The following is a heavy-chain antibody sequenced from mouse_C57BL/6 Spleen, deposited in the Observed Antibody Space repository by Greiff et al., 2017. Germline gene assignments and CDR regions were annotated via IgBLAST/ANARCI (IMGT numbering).Heavy chain of an antibody. V-gene: IGHV1-81*01. CDR1: GYTFTSYG. D-gene: IGHD1-1*01. CDR2: SYPRSGNT. J-gene: IGHJ4*01. CDR3: ARGTTVVATDYYYAMDY. Sequence: QVQLQQPGAELARPGASVKLSCKASGYTFTSYGISWVKQRTGQGLEWIGESYPRSGNTYYNEKFKGKATLTADKSSSTAYMELRRLTSEDSAVYFCARGTTVVATDYYYAMDYWGQGTSVTVSS.